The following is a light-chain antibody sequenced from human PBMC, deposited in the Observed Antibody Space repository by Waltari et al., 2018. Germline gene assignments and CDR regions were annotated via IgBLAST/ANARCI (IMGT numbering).Light chain of an antibody. CDR2: DAS. J-gene: IGKJ5*01. CDR3: QQRSKWPLT. V-gene: IGKV3-11*01. Sequence: GESATLSCRASQSVSSYLAWYQQKPGQAPRLLIYDASNRATGIPARFSGSGSGTDFTLAISSLAPEDFAVYYCQQRSKWPLTFGQGTRLEIK. CDR1: QSVSSY.